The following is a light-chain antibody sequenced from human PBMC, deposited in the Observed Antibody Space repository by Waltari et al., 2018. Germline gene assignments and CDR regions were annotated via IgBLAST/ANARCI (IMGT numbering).Light chain of an antibody. CDR3: EQDYTTPSMYN. V-gene: IGKV1-NL1*01. CDR1: HGITKE. J-gene: IGKJ2*01. CDR2: AAS. Sequence: DIQMTQSPSSLSASLGARVTVTCRASHGITKELSWYQQKPGKAPTLLLYAASSLQTGVSSRFSGSGSGTDFTLTISSLQPEDVATYYCEQDYTTPSMYNFGQGTKVEI.